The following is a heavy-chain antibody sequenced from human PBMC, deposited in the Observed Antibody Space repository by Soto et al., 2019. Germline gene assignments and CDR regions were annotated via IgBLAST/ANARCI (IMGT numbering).Heavy chain of an antibody. CDR2: ISGSGGST. J-gene: IGHJ4*02. CDR3: ATMNYYDSSGYYFDY. Sequence: GGSLRLSCAASGFTFSSYAMSWVRQAPGKGLEWVSAISGSGGSTYYADSVKGRFTISRDNSKNTLYLQMNSLRAEDTAVYYCATMNYYDSSGYYFDYWGQGTLVTVSS. D-gene: IGHD3-22*01. V-gene: IGHV3-23*01. CDR1: GFTFSSYA.